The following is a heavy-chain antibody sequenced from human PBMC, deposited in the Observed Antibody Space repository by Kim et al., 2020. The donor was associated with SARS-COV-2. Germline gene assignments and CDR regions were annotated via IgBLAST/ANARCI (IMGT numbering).Heavy chain of an antibody. CDR3: ARDKGTGYCSGGSCNRYHYYYGMDV. Sequence: GGSLRLSCAASGFTFRDYYMSWIRQAPGKGLERVSYISSSGSTIYYADSVKGRFTISRDNAKNSLYLQMNSLRAEDTAVYYCARDKGTGYCSGGSCNRYHYYYGMDVWGQGTTVTVSS. V-gene: IGHV3-11*01. CDR1: GFTFRDYY. CDR2: ISSSGSTI. D-gene: IGHD2-15*01. J-gene: IGHJ6*02.